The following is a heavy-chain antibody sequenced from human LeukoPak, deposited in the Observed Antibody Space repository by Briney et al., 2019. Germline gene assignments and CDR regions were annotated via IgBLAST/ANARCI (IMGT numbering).Heavy chain of an antibody. Sequence: GGSLRLSCAASGSTFDDYGMNWVRQAPGKGLEWVSGINWTGGITAYADSVRGRFTISRDNAKNSLYLQMNSLRAEDTALYYCASSRLGGAFDIWGQGTMATVSS. V-gene: IGHV3-20*04. CDR2: INWTGGIT. CDR1: GSTFDDYG. D-gene: IGHD3-16*01. J-gene: IGHJ3*02. CDR3: ASSRLGGAFDI.